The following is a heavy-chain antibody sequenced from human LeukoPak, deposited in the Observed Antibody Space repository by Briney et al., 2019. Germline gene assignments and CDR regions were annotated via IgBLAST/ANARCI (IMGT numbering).Heavy chain of an antibody. CDR1: GLTVSSKY. Sequence: GGSLRLSCAVSGLTVSSKYMSWVRQAPGKGLEWGSVIYSGGSTYYADSVKGRFTISRDNSKNTLYLQMNSLRAEDTAVYYCARDRTDILTGYQNYYYYYMDVWGKGTTVTVSS. CDR2: IYSGGST. V-gene: IGHV3-53*01. J-gene: IGHJ6*03. D-gene: IGHD3-9*01. CDR3: ARDRTDILTGYQNYYYYYMDV.